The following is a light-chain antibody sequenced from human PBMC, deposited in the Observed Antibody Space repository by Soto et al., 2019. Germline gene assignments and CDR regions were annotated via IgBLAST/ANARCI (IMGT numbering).Light chain of an antibody. Sequence: DYQGTQSPSTLSSSVGDRVTITCRASQNIYTWLAWYQQKPGIAPKLLIHKASTLESGVPSRFSGSGYGTEFTLTISGLQPEDYATYYCQQYERYSTFGQGTKVDIK. CDR1: QNIYTW. J-gene: IGKJ1*01. V-gene: IGKV1-5*03. CDR2: KAS. CDR3: QQYERYST.